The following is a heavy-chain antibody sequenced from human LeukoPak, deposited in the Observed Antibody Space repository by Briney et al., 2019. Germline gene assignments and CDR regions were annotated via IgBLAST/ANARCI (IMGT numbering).Heavy chain of an antibody. CDR1: GFTFSSYW. J-gene: IGHJ6*02. Sequence: GGSLRLSCAASGFTFSSYWMSWVRQAPGKGLEWVANIKQDGSEKYYVDSVKGRFTISRDNAKNSLYLQMNSLRAEDTAVYYCARVGGSGWPYYYGMDVWGQGTTVTVSS. CDR2: IKQDGSEK. D-gene: IGHD6-19*01. V-gene: IGHV3-7*01. CDR3: ARVGGSGWPYYYGMDV.